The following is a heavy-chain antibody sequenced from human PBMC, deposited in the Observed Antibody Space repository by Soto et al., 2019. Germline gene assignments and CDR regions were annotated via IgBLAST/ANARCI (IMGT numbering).Heavy chain of an antibody. V-gene: IGHV1-69*01. CDR2: ITPMFGRP. D-gene: IGHD1-1*01. CDR3: ARTGRVHPPDFDH. Sequence: QAQLVQSGAEVRKPGSSVKVSCKASGGTFTNYAITWVRQAPGQGLEWMGDITPMFGRPKYAQKFQGRIAITAAASTRRPSMEPRCPTSEDSARSFCARTGRVHPPDFDHWGQGTLVTVSS. J-gene: IGHJ4*02. CDR1: GGTFTNYA.